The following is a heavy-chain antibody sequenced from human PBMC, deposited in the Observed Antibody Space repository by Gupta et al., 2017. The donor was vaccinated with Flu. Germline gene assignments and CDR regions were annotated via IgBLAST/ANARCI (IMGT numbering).Heavy chain of an antibody. CDR1: GGSISGSS. J-gene: IGHJ1*01. CDR2: IHYSGST. D-gene: IGHD3-10*01. V-gene: IGHV4-59*01. CDR3: AGGPFAAQH. Sequence: QVQLQESGPGLVNPSETLSLPCIVSGGSISGSSRSWIRQPPGKGLEWVGYIHYSGSTNYNPSLKSRVTISRDTSNSQFSLKMNSVTAADTAVYYCAGGPFAAQHWGQGTLVTVSS.